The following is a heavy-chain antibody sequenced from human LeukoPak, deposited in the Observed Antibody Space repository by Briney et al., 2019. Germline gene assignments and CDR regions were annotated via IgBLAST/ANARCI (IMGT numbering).Heavy chain of an antibody. CDR3: ARDSSGDTYGMDV. CDR2: IIPIFGTA. V-gene: IGHV1-69*13. CDR1: GGTLSSYA. Sequence: AASVKVSCKASGGTLSSYAISWVRQAPGQGLEWMGGIIPIFGTANYAQKFQGRVTITADESTSTAYMELSSLRSEDTAVYYCARDSSGDTYGMDVWGQGTTVTVSS. D-gene: IGHD6-25*01. J-gene: IGHJ6*02.